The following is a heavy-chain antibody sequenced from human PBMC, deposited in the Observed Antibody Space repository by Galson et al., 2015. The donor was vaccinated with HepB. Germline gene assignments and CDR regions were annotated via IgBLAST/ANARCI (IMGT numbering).Heavy chain of an antibody. J-gene: IGHJ4*02. V-gene: IGHV3-33*01. CDR1: GFTFSSYG. Sequence: SLRLSCAASGFTFSSYGMHWVRQAPGKGLEWVAVIWYDGSNKYYADSVKGRFTISRDNSKNTLYLQMNSLRAEDTAVYYCARDRGRVVPAATIDYWGQGTLVTVSS. CDR2: IWYDGSNK. CDR3: ARDRGRVVPAATIDY. D-gene: IGHD2-2*01.